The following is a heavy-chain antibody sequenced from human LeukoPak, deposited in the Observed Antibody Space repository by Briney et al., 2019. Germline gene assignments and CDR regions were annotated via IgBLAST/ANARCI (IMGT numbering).Heavy chain of an antibody. Sequence: GGSLRLSCAASGFTFSSYGMHWVRQAPGKGLEWVAVIWYDGSNKYYADSVKGRFTISRDNSKNTLYLQMNSLRAEDTAVYSCAKLSSSWYRGYFDYWGQGTLVTVSS. CDR3: AKLSSSWYRGYFDY. J-gene: IGHJ4*02. CDR1: GFTFSSYG. V-gene: IGHV3-33*06. CDR2: IWYDGSNK. D-gene: IGHD6-13*01.